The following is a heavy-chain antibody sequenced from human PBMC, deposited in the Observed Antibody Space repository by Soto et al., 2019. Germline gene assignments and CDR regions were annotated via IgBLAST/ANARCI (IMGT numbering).Heavy chain of an antibody. Sequence: ASVKVSCKASGYTFTSYAMHWVRQAPGQRLEWMGWINAGNGNTKYSQKFQGRVTITRDTSASTAYMELSSLRSEDTAVYYCARSKRFLEWQIYGMDVWGQGTTVTVSS. V-gene: IGHV1-3*01. D-gene: IGHD3-3*01. J-gene: IGHJ6*02. CDR1: GYTFTSYA. CDR3: ARSKRFLEWQIYGMDV. CDR2: INAGNGNT.